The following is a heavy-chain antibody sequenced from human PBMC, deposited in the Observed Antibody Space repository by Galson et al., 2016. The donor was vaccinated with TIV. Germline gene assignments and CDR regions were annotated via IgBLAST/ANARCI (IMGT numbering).Heavy chain of an antibody. CDR1: GGTFRSYV. CDR3: ATLSGGWPNYFDN. CDR2: IISISGTA. Sequence: SVKVSCKASGGTFRSYVVTWVRQAPGQGLEWMGGIISISGTANYAQKFQGRLTITTDESTSTSYMELTSLTSEDTAIYFCATLSGGWPNYFDNWGQGTQVIVSS. V-gene: IGHV1-69*05. J-gene: IGHJ4*02. D-gene: IGHD6-19*01.